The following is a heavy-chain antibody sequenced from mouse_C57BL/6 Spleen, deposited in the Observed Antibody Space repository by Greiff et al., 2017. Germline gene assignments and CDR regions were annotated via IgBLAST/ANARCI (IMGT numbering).Heavy chain of an antibody. V-gene: IGHV5-6*01. CDR1: GFTFSSYG. D-gene: IGHD2-14*01. Sequence: DVQLQESGGDLVKPGGSLKLSCAASGFTFSSYGMSWVRQTHDKRLEWVATISSGGSYTYSPDSVKGRFTMSRDKAKNTLYLQMSSLKSEDTAMYYCARHAIGDYWGQGTTLTVSA. J-gene: IGHJ2*01. CDR3: ARHAIGDY. CDR2: ISSGGSYT.